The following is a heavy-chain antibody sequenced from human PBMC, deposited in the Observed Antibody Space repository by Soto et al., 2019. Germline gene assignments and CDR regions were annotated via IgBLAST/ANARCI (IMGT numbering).Heavy chain of an antibody. CDR3: ARVLGDYGVYNWFDP. Sequence: QVQLQESGPGLVKPSQTLSLTCTVSGGSISSGGYYWSWIRQHPGKGLEWIGYIYYSGRTSYNPSLKSRVTISVDTPKNQFSLKLSSVTAADTAVYYCARVLGDYGVYNWFDPWGQGTLVTVSS. D-gene: IGHD4-17*01. J-gene: IGHJ5*02. V-gene: IGHV4-31*03. CDR1: GGSISSGGYY. CDR2: IYYSGRT.